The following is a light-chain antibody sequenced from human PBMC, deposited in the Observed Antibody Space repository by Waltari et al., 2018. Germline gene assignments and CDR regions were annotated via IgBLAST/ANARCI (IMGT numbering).Light chain of an antibody. V-gene: IGKV1-39*01. Sequence: DIQMTQSPSSLSASLGDRVTITCRASQSISSYLNRYQQKPGKAPKLLIYAASSLQSGVPSRFSGSGSGTDFTLTISSLQPEDFATYYCQQSYSTPRTFGQGTKVEIK. CDR1: QSISSY. J-gene: IGKJ1*01. CDR3: QQSYSTPRT. CDR2: AAS.